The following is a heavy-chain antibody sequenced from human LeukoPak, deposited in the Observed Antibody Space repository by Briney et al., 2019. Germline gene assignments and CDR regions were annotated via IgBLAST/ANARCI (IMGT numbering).Heavy chain of an antibody. CDR2: ISGSSST. CDR1: GFTFSSYV. CDR3: AEEVGATYPTFDY. J-gene: IGHJ4*02. V-gene: IGHV3-23*01. Sequence: AGSLRLSCAASGFTFSSYVMSWVRQAPGKGLEWVSSISGSSSTYYSDSVKGRFTISRDNSKNTLYLQMNSLRAEDTAVYYCAEEVGATYPTFDYRGQGTLVTVSS. D-gene: IGHD1-26*01.